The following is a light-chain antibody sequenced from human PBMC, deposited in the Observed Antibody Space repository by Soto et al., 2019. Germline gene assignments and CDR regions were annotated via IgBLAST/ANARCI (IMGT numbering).Light chain of an antibody. Sequence: EILMTQSPFSLSASDGERVTLSCRASQSVSSNLAWYQQKPGQAPSLLIYGAFTRATGIPARFSGTGSGAEFTLTISSLQSEDFALYYCQQYNDWPLTFGQGTKVDIK. J-gene: IGKJ1*01. V-gene: IGKV3-15*01. CDR3: QQYNDWPLT. CDR2: GAF. CDR1: QSVSSN.